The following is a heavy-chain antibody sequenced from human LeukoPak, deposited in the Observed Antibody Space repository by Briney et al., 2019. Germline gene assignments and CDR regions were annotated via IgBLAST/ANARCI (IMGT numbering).Heavy chain of an antibody. CDR1: GYSFTTNW. CDR3: VRSRGYSYGYSYYFDY. CDR2: IYPGDSET. D-gene: IGHD5-18*01. V-gene: IGHV5-51*01. Sequence: PGESLKISWKGSGYSFTTNWIGWVRQMPGRGLEWMGIIYPGDSETRYSPSFQGQVTISADKSISTAYLQWSSLKASDTAMYYCVRSRGYSYGYSYYFDYWGQGALVTVSS. J-gene: IGHJ4*02.